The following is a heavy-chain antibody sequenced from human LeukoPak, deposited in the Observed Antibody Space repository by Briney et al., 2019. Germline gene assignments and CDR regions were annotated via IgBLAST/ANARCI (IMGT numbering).Heavy chain of an antibody. CDR2: ISGSGDST. Sequence: GGSLRLSCAASGLTFSNYGMSWVRQAPGKGLEWVSSISGSGDSTYYADSVKGRFTISRDNSKNMLYLEVISLTADDTAVYYCAKDDAWLRFGEWSQGTLVTVSS. CDR3: AKDDAWLRFGE. J-gene: IGHJ4*02. V-gene: IGHV3-23*01. D-gene: IGHD3-10*01. CDR1: GLTFSNYG.